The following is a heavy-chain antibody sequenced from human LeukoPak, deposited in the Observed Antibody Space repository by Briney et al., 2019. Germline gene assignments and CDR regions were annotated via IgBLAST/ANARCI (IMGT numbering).Heavy chain of an antibody. D-gene: IGHD2-15*01. CDR3: ARDLEVVAATPFDY. Sequence: ASVKVSCKASGYTFTSYGISWVRQAPGQGLEWMGWISAYNGNTSYAQKLQGRVTMTTDTSTSTAYMELRSLRSDDTAVYYCARDLEVVAATPFDYWGQGTLVTVSS. CDR1: GYTFTSYG. J-gene: IGHJ4*02. V-gene: IGHV1-18*01. CDR2: ISAYNGNT.